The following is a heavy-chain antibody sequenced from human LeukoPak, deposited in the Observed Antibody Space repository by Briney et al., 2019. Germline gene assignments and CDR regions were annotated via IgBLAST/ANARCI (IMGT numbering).Heavy chain of an antibody. Sequence: GRSLRLSCAASGFTFDDYAMHWVRQAPGKGLEWVSGIGWNSGSIGYADSVKGRFTISRDNAKTSLYLEMNSLRTEDTALYYCARGHYYDSSGYPGAFDIWGQGIMVTVSS. CDR1: GFTFDDYA. CDR3: ARGHYYDSSGYPGAFDI. CDR2: IGWNSGSI. V-gene: IGHV3-9*01. D-gene: IGHD3-22*01. J-gene: IGHJ3*02.